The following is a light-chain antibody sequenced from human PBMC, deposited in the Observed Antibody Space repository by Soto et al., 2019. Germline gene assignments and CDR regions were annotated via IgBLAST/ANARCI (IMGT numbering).Light chain of an antibody. V-gene: IGLV6-57*04. CDR3: QSYDSSNPVV. J-gene: IGLJ2*01. CDR2: EDN. Sequence: NFMLTQPHSVSESPGKTVTTSCTRSSGSIASNYVQWYQQRPGSAPTTVIYEDNQRPSGVPDRFSGSIDSSSNSASLTISGLKTEDEADYYCQSYDSSNPVVFGGGTKLTVL. CDR1: SGSIASNY.